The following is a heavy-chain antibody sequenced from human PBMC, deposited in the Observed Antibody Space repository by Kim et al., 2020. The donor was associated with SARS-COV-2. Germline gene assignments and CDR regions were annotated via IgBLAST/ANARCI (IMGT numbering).Heavy chain of an antibody. J-gene: IGHJ4*02. CDR2: LSGSGAST. CDR1: GFTFSDYA. D-gene: IGHD3-10*01. CDR3: AKDVKLGSGGLNY. V-gene: IGHV3-23*01. Sequence: GGSLRLSCAVSGFTFSDYAMSWVRQAPGKGLEWVSALSGSGASTFYAESVRGRFTISRDNSKNTMYLQMNSLRAEDTALYYCAKDVKLGSGGLNYLGQG.